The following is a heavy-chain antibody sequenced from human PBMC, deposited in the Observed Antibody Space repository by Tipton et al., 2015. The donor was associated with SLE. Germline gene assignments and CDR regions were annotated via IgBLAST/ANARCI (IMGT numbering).Heavy chain of an antibody. CDR3: ARLQYVFAGVDV. Sequence: TLSLTCAVNGGSFSGNYWIWIRQPPGKGLEWLVEINHSGSPNYNPSLKSRIAISVDTSKKQFSLKLNSVTAADTAVYYCARLQYVFAGVDVWGKGTTVSVSS. J-gene: IGHJ6*04. D-gene: IGHD3-10*02. V-gene: IGHV4-34*01. CDR2: INHSGSP. CDR1: GGSFSGNY.